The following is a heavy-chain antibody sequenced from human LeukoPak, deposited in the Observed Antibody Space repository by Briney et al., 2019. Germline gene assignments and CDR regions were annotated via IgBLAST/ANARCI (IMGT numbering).Heavy chain of an antibody. D-gene: IGHD3-16*01. CDR2: IIPIFGTA. J-gene: IGHJ4*02. CDR3: ARGGPPRGVTPRGSFDY. CDR1: GGTFSSYA. V-gene: IGHV1-69*05. Sequence: SVKVSCKASGGTFSSYAISWVRQAPGQGLEWMGGIIPIFGTANYAQKFQGRVTITTDESTSTAYMELSSLRSEDTAVYYCARGGPPRGVTPRGSFDYWGQGTLVTVSS.